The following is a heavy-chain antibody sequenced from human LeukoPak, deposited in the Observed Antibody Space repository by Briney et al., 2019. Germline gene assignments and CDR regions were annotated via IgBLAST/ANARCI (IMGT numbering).Heavy chain of an antibody. J-gene: IGHJ4*02. CDR2: INSDGSST. CDR1: GFTFSSYW. V-gene: IGHV3-74*01. Sequence: GGSLRLSCAASGFTFSSYWMHCVRQAPGKGLVWVSRINSDGSSTSYADSVKGRFTISRDNAKNTLYLQMNSLRAEDTAVYYCARVSSSWYLAADYWGQGTLVTVSS. D-gene: IGHD6-13*01. CDR3: ARVSSSWYLAADY.